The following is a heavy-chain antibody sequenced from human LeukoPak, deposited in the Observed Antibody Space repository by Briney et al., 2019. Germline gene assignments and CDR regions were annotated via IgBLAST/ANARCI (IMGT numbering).Heavy chain of an antibody. CDR3: AADSYPYCSSTSCTEQQP. V-gene: IGHV1-58*02. Sequence: RASVKVSCKASGFTFTSSAMQWVRQARGQRLEWIGWIVVGSGNTNYAQKFQERVTITRDMSTSTAYMELGSLRSEDTAVYYCAADSYPYCSSTSCTEQQPWGQGTLVTVSS. CDR2: IVVGSGNT. CDR1: GFTFTSSA. J-gene: IGHJ4*02. D-gene: IGHD2-2*01.